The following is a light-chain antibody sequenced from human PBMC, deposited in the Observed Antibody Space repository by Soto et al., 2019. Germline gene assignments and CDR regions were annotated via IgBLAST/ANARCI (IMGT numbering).Light chain of an antibody. CDR3: HQRSNLPFT. Sequence: ELVLTQSPATLSLSPGERATLSCRASQSVSSYLAWSQQKPGQAPRLLIYDASNRATGVPARFSGSGSGTDFTLTISSLEPEDFAVYSCHQRSNLPFTFGPGTKVDVK. J-gene: IGKJ3*01. V-gene: IGKV3-11*01. CDR1: QSVSSY. CDR2: DAS.